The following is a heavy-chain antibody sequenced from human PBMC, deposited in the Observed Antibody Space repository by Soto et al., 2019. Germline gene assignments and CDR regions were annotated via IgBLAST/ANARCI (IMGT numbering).Heavy chain of an antibody. Sequence: QVQLQESGPGLVKPSETLSLTCTVSGGSISSYYWSWIRQPPGKGLEWIGYIYYSGSTNYNPSLNRRVTISVDTSKNQFSLKPSSVTAADTAVYYCPRANGDYVFDYWGQGTLVTVSS. D-gene: IGHD4-17*01. J-gene: IGHJ4*02. CDR3: PRANGDYVFDY. V-gene: IGHV4-59*01. CDR2: IYYSGST. CDR1: GGSISSYY.